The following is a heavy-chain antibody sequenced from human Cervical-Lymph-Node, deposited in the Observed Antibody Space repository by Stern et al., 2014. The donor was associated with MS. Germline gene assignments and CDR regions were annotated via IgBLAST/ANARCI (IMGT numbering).Heavy chain of an antibody. D-gene: IGHD2-21*02. V-gene: IGHV3-64*01. CDR2: ISSNGSRT. CDR1: GFTFSSYA. CDR3: ARGVTYCGGDCYGWYFDL. Sequence: EMQLVESGGGLVQPGGSLSLSCAASGFTFSSYAMHWVRPAPGTGLEYVSVISSNGSRTYYANSGNGRFTISRDNSKNTLYLHMGSLRVEDMAVYYCARGVTYCGGDCYGWYFDLWGRGTLVTVSS. J-gene: IGHJ2*01.